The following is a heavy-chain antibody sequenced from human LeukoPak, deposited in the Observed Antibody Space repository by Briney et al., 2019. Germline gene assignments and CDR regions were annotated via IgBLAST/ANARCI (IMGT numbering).Heavy chain of an antibody. J-gene: IGHJ3*01. CDR1: GGSLSGHY. CDR2: IHHDGRT. Sequence: SETLSLTSAVYGGSLSGHYWSWFRRSPGKGLEWIGDIHHDGRTKYSPSLKSRVTILLDTSKNEVSLRLTPVTAADTALYFCAREPEPQDYGDTVNAYDLWGQGTMVIVSS. V-gene: IGHV4-34*01. D-gene: IGHD4-17*01. CDR3: AREPEPQDYGDTVNAYDL.